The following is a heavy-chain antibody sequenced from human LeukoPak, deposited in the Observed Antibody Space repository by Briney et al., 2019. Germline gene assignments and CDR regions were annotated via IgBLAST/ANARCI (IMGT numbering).Heavy chain of an antibody. CDR3: ARSGYDSREYYYYYMDV. D-gene: IGHD3-22*01. V-gene: IGHV1-18*01. CDR1: GYTFTSYG. Sequence: GASVKVSCKASGYTFTSYGISWVRQAPGQGLEWMGWISAYNGNTNYAQKLQGRVTMTTDTSTSTAYMELRSLRSDDTAVYYCARSGYDSREYYYYYMDVWDKGTTVTVSS. J-gene: IGHJ6*03. CDR2: ISAYNGNT.